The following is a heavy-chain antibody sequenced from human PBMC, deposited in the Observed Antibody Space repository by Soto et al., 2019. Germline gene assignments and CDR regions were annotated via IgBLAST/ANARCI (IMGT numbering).Heavy chain of an antibody. J-gene: IGHJ3*02. D-gene: IGHD3-22*01. CDR2: ISAYNGNT. CDR3: ARQVYPYYYDSSGSHDAFDI. CDR1: GYTFTSYG. Sequence: ASVKVSCKASGYTFTSYGISWVRQAPGQGLEWMGWISAYNGNTNYAQKLQGRVTMTTDTSTSTAYMELRSLRSEDTAVYYCARQVYPYYYDSSGSHDAFDIWGQGTMVTVSS. V-gene: IGHV1-18*01.